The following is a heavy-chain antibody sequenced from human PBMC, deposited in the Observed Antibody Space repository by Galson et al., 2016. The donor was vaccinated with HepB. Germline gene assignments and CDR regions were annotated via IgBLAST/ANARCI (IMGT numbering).Heavy chain of an antibody. CDR2: IKSAGSQK. CDR3: ARESGWSFDY. V-gene: IGHV3-7*01. Sequence: SLRLSCAASGFTFSAYWMSWVRQAPGKGLEWVAIIKSAGSQKYYVDSVKGRFTISRDNAKNSLYLQMNSLRAEDTAVYYCARESGWSFDYWGQGTLVTVSS. D-gene: IGHD6-19*01. J-gene: IGHJ4*02. CDR1: GFTFSAYW.